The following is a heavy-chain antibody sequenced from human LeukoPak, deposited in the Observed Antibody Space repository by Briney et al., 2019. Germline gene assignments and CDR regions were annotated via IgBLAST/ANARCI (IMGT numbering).Heavy chain of an antibody. Sequence: SETLSLTCAVYGGSFSGYYWSWIRQPPGKGLEWIGEINHSGSTNYNPSLKSRVTISVDTSKNQFSLKLSSVTAADTAVYYCAREATRGFDSWGQGTLVTVSS. V-gene: IGHV4-34*01. J-gene: IGHJ5*01. D-gene: IGHD3-10*01. CDR1: GGSFSGYY. CDR3: AREATRGFDS. CDR2: INHSGST.